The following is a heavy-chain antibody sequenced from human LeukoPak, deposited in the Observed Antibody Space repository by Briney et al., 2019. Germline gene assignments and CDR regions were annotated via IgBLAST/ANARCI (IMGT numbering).Heavy chain of an antibody. CDR1: GFTFDDYA. D-gene: IGHD6-19*01. Sequence: PGRSLRLSCAASGFTFDDYAMHWVRQAPGKGLEWVSGISWNSGSIGYADSVKGRFSISRDNAKNSLYLQMNSLRAEDTALYYWAKSDRPRIAVAGTVVDYWGQGTLVTVSS. CDR3: AKSDRPRIAVAGTVVDY. V-gene: IGHV3-9*01. CDR2: ISWNSGSI. J-gene: IGHJ4*02.